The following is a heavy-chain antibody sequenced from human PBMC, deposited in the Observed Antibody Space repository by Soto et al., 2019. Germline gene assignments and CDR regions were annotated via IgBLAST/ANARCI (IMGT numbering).Heavy chain of an antibody. Sequence: PGWSLRLSCAASGFTFSSCWMSWVRQAPGKGLEWVADIKQDGSEKYYVDSAKGRFTISRDNAKNSLYLQMNSLRAEDTAVYYCPRAAQSRLINWLDTVDPGTLHTASS. CDR1: GFTFSSCW. V-gene: IGHV3-7*04. CDR2: IKQDGSEK. J-gene: IGHJ5*02. D-gene: IGHD6-25*01. CDR3: PRAAQSRLINWLDT.